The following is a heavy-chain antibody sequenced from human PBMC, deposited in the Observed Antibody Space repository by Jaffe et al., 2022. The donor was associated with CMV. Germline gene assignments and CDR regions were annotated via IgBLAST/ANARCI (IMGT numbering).Heavy chain of an antibody. V-gene: IGHV1-69*09. CDR1: GGTFSSYA. Sequence: QVQLVQSGAEVKKPGSSVKVSCKASGGTFSSYAISWVRQAPGQGLEWMGRIIPILGIANYAQKFQGRVTITADKSTSTAYMELSSLRSEDTAVYYCARERPSSFPNGGYYYYYMDVWGKGTTVTVSS. CDR2: IIPILGIA. D-gene: IGHD6-6*01. J-gene: IGHJ6*03. CDR3: ARERPSSFPNGGYYYYYMDV.